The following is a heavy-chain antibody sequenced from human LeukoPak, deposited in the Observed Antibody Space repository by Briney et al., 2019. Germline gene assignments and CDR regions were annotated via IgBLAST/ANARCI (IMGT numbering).Heavy chain of an antibody. CDR3: ARSVVVPAAPYWYFDL. CDR1: GYTFTSYY. J-gene: IGHJ2*01. Sequence: ASVKVSCKASGYTFTSYYMHWVRQAPGQGLEWMGIINPSGGSTSYAQKFQGRVTMTRDMSTSTVYMELSSLRSEDTAVYYCARSVVVPAAPYWYFDLWGRGTLVTVSS. D-gene: IGHD2-2*01. V-gene: IGHV1-46*01. CDR2: INPSGGST.